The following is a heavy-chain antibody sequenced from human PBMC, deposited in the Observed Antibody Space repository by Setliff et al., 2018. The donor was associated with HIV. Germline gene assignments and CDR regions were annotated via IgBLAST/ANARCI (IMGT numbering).Heavy chain of an antibody. CDR3: ARTEYYDFWSGPRGFDP. V-gene: IGHV1-2*02. Sequence: ASVKVSCQASGYTFTSYDINWVRQAPGQGLEWMGWINPNSGVTNYAQKLQGRVTMTSDTSISTASLELSRLRSDDTAVYSCARTEYYDFWSGPRGFDPWGQGTLVTVSS. CDR2: INPNSGVT. CDR1: GYTFTSYD. J-gene: IGHJ5*02. D-gene: IGHD3-3*01.